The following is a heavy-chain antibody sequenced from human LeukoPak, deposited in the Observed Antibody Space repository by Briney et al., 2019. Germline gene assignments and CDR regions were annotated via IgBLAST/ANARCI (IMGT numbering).Heavy chain of an antibody. CDR2: ISSSSSYI. V-gene: IGHV3-21*01. CDR3: ARARIIAEAGYYYYYYGMDV. J-gene: IGHJ6*02. CDR1: GFTFSSYS. D-gene: IGHD6-13*01. Sequence: GGSLRLSWAASGFTFSSYSMNWVRQAPGKGLEWVSSISSSSSYIYYADSVKGRFTISRDNAKNSLYLQMNSLRAEDTAVYYCARARIIAEAGYYYYYYGMDVWGQGTTVTVSS.